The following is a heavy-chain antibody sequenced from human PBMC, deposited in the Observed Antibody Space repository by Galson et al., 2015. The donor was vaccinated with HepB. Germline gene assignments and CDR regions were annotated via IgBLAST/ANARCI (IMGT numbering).Heavy chain of an antibody. CDR3: ARDPRVVPAAIYAFEI. CDR2: IKQDGGEK. D-gene: IGHD2-2*01. J-gene: IGHJ3*02. V-gene: IGHV3-7*03. Sequence: SLRLSCAASGFTFSSYWMSWVRQAPGKGLEWMANIKQDGGEKYYVDSVKGRFTISRDNAKNSLYLQMNGLRAEDTAVYYCARDPRVVPAAIYAFEIWGQGTMVTVSS. CDR1: GFTFSSYW.